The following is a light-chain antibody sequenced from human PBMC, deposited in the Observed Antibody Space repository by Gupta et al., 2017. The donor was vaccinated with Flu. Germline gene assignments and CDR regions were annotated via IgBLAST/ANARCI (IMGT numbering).Light chain of an antibody. Sequence: EIVMTQSPATLSVSPGDRATLSCRASQSVRSNLAWYQHKPGQAPRLLIYAASTRATGIPARFSGSGYGTEFTLTISSRQSEDFAVYFCQQYDNWPPFIFGQGTKLEIK. CDR3: QQYDNWPPFI. CDR2: AAS. CDR1: QSVRSN. V-gene: IGKV3-15*01. J-gene: IGKJ2*01.